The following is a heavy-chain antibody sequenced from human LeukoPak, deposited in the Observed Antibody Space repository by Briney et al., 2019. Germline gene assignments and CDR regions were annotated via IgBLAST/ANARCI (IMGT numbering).Heavy chain of an antibody. J-gene: IGHJ6*02. D-gene: IGHD3-10*01. Sequence: GGSLRLSCAASGFTFSSYAMHWVRQAPGKGLEWVAVISYDGSNKYYADSVKGRFTISRDNSKNTLYLQMNSLRAEDTAVYYCAGCYYDSTYYYYYYYGMDVWGQGTTVTVSS. V-gene: IGHV3-30-3*01. CDR3: AGCYYDSTYYYYYYYGMDV. CDR2: ISYDGSNK. CDR1: GFTFSSYA.